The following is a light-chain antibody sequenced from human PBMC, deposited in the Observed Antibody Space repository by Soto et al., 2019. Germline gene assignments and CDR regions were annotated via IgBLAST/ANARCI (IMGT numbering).Light chain of an antibody. CDR2: GNS. CDR1: SSNIGAGYD. V-gene: IGLV1-40*01. Sequence: QSVLTQPPSVSGAQGQRVTISCTGSSSNIGAGYDVHWYQQLPGTAPKLLIYGNSNRPSGVPDRFSGSKSGTSASLAITGLQAEDEADYYCQSYDSSLVEVFGTGTKLTVL. CDR3: QSYDSSLVEV. J-gene: IGLJ1*01.